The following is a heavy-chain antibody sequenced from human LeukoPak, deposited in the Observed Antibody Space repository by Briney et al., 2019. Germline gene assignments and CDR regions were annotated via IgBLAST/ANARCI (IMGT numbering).Heavy chain of an antibody. CDR3: ARHGSMSWHSFYDY. J-gene: IGHJ4*02. D-gene: IGHD2-15*01. CDR1: GGSISNYY. V-gene: IGHV4-59*08. Sequence: SETLSLTCSVSGGSISNYYWSGIRQPPGKGLEWIGYIYYTGSTNYNPSLNSQFTISLHTSNSQFSLRLSSVSAPDTVVYYCARHGSMSWHSFYDYWGQGTLVTISS. CDR2: IYYTGST.